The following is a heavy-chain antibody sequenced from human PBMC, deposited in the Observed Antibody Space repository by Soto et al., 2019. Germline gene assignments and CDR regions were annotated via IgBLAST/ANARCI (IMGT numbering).Heavy chain of an antibody. D-gene: IGHD2-15*01. V-gene: IGHV5-51*03. J-gene: IGHJ4*02. CDR2: INPTDSNT. Sequence: EVQLVQPGAEVKKPGESLKISCQVSGYNFANFWVGWVRQMPGKGLEWMGIINPTDSNTKYSPSFQGQVTISADKSINTAYRDWSSLQAPDTAMYYCASTTDGRFNGPHGGQGTRVTVSS. CDR3: ASTTDGRFNGPH. CDR1: GYNFANFW.